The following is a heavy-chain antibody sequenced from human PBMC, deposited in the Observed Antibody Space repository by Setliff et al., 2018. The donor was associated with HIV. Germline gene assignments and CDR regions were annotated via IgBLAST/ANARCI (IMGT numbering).Heavy chain of an antibody. D-gene: IGHD2-21*02. CDR3: ARDEGSSAISWYFDL. J-gene: IGHJ2*01. V-gene: IGHV1-18*04. CDR1: GYTFTTYG. CDR2: IGAYNGNT. Sequence: GASVKVSCKASGYTFTTYGVNWVRQAPGQGLEWMGWIGAYNGNTNYAQKLQGRVTMTTDTSTSTAYMELRSLRSDDTAVYYCARDEGSSAISWYFDLWGRGTLVTVSS.